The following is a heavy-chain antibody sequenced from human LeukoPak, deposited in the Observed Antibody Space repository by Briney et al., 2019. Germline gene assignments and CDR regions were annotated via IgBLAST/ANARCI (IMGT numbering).Heavy chain of an antibody. D-gene: IGHD1-20*01. V-gene: IGHV3-21*01. Sequence: GGSLRLSCAASGFTFSSYSMNWVRQAPGKGLEWVSSISSSSSYIYYADSVKGRFTISGDNAKNSLYLQMNSLRAEDTAVYYCARDVTGTTAGWFDPWGQGTLVTVSS. CDR3: ARDVTGTTAGWFDP. J-gene: IGHJ5*02. CDR2: ISSSSSYI. CDR1: GFTFSSYS.